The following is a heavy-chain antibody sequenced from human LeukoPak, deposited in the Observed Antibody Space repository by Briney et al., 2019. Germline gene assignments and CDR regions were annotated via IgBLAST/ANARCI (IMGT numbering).Heavy chain of an antibody. D-gene: IGHD3-3*01. V-gene: IGHV3-53*01. CDR1: GFTFSSYS. J-gene: IGHJ4*02. CDR2: IYSGGST. CDR3: ARYDFWSGLDY. Sequence: PGGSLRLSCAASGFTFSSYSMNWVRQAPGKGLEWVSVIYSGGSTYYADSVKGRFTISRDNSKNTLYLQMNSLRAEDTAVYYCARYDFWSGLDYWGQGTLVTVSS.